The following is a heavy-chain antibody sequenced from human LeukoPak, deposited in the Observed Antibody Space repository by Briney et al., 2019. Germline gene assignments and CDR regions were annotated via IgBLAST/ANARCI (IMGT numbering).Heavy chain of an antibody. CDR1: GYSVRSGSY. CDR2: MFHSGDT. J-gene: IGHJ4*02. V-gene: IGHV4-38-2*01. Sequence: SETLSLTCDVSGYSVRSGSYWGWIRQPPGKGLEWIGCMFHSGDTYHNPSLKSRVTISADTSKNQFSLKLTSVTAADTAVYYCAKVGAYGDYARHDYWGQGTLVTVSS. CDR3: AKVGAYGDYARHDY. D-gene: IGHD4-17*01.